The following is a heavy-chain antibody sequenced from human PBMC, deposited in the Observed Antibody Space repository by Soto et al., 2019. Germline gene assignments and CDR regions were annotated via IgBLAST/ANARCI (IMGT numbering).Heavy chain of an antibody. CDR2: ISSSGSTI. J-gene: IGHJ6*03. Sequence: QVQLVESGGGLVKPGGSLRLSCAASGFTFSDYYMSWIRQAPGKGLEWVSYISSSGSTIYYADSVKGRFAISRDNAKNSLYLQMNSLRAEDPAVYYCARDNSGYDPRYYYYYYMDVWGKGTTVTVSS. CDR3: ARDNSGYDPRYYYYYYMDV. D-gene: IGHD5-12*01. V-gene: IGHV3-11*01. CDR1: GFTFSDYY.